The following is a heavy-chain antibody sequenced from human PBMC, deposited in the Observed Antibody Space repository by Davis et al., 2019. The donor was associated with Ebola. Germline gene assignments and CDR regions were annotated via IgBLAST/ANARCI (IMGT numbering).Heavy chain of an antibody. D-gene: IGHD2-15*01. Sequence: PGGSLRLSCAASGFTFSDYYMSWIRQAPGKGLEWVSYISSSSSYTNYADSVKGRFTISRANAKNSLYLQMNSLRPEDTAVYYCAKDFPKREAASGLNWFDPWGQGTLVTVSS. CDR3: AKDFPKREAASGLNWFDP. J-gene: IGHJ5*02. CDR2: ISSSSSYT. CDR1: GFTFSDYY. V-gene: IGHV3-11*05.